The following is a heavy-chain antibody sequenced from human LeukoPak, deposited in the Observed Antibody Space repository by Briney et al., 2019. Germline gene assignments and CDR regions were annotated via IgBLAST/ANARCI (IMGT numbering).Heavy chain of an antibody. CDR2: ISYSGST. J-gene: IGHJ4*02. CDR1: GGSISSYY. V-gene: IGHV4-59*01. CDR3: ARGRPIDY. Sequence: SETLSLTCTVSGGSISSYYWNWIRQPPGKGLEWIGYISYSGSTNYNPSLKSRVTISVDTSKNQFSLKLNSVTAADTAVYYCARGRPIDYWGQGTLVTVSS.